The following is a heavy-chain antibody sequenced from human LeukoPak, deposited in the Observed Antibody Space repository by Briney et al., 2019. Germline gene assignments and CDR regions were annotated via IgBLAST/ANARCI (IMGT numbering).Heavy chain of an antibody. J-gene: IGHJ4*02. V-gene: IGHV1-8*01. CDR1: GYTFTVYD. CDR3: TRGSLSGSSRDY. D-gene: IGHD1-26*01. Sequence: GASVRVSFKSSGYTFTVYDINWVRQAAGQGLEWMGWMNPNTGDTGYAQKFQGRVTMTRNSSIDTAYMELSGLRSEDTAVYYCTRGSLSGSSRDYWGQGTLLTVSS. CDR2: MNPNTGDT.